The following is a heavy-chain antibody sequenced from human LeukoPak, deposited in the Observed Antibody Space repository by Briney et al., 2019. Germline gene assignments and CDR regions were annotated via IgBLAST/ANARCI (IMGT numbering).Heavy chain of an antibody. Sequence: PSETLSLTCTVSGYSISSGYYWGWIRQPPGKGLEWIGYIYYSGSTNYNPSLKSRVTISVDTSKNQFSLKLSSVTAADTAVYYCAREDWDSLVFDLWGRGTLVTVSS. J-gene: IGHJ2*01. CDR1: GYSISSGYY. D-gene: IGHD1-7*01. CDR3: AREDWDSLVFDL. CDR2: IYYSGST. V-gene: IGHV4-61*01.